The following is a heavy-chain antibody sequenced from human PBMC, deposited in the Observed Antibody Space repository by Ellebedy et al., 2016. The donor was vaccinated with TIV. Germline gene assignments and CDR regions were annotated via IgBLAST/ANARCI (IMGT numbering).Heavy chain of an antibody. V-gene: IGHV3-48*02. Sequence: GESLKISXAASGFTFSSYSLDWVRQAPGKRLEWISYISPTSGNTIYYADSVRGRFTISKNTAKNTLYLQMRSLRDEDTAVYYCVRGAFDNSFDIWGQGTLVTVSS. J-gene: IGHJ3*02. D-gene: IGHD1-20*01. CDR1: GFTFSSYS. CDR3: VRGAFDNSFDI. CDR2: ISPTSGNTI.